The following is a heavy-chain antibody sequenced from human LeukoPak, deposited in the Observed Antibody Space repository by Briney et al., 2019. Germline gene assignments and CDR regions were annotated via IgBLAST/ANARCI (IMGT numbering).Heavy chain of an antibody. J-gene: IGHJ4*02. CDR1: GGSISGGGYS. Sequence: SQTVSLTCTVSGGSISGGGYSWSWIRQHSGKGLEWIGYIYYSGSTYYNPSLKSRVTISVDTSKNQFSLKLSSVTAADTAVYYCARAVFRGSSFDYWGQGTLVTVSS. CDR2: IYYSGST. CDR3: ARAVFRGSSFDY. D-gene: IGHD1-14*01. V-gene: IGHV4-31*03.